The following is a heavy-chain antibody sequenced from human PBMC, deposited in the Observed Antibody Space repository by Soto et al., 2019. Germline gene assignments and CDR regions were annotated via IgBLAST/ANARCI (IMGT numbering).Heavy chain of an antibody. CDR2: MRDTGRT. V-gene: IGHV3-53*01. CDR3: ARDDYGLDV. J-gene: IGHJ6*02. Sequence: GGSLRLSCAVSGFTVDSNYMSWVRQAPGKGLEWVAVMRDTGRTNYADFVEGRFTISRDDSKNMVFLQMNSLRAGDTAVYYCARDDYGLDVWGQGTTVTVSS. CDR1: GFTVDSNY.